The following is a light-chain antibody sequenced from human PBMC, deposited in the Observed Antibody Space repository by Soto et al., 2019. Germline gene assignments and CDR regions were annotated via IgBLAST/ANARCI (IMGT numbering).Light chain of an antibody. Sequence: QSALTQPASVSGSPGQSITISCTGTSSDVGGYNYVSWYQQHPGRAPKLIIYDVSNRPSGVSNRFSGSKSGNTASLTISGLRAEDEADYYCISYTGSSTLIFGGGTKLTVL. CDR2: DVS. J-gene: IGLJ2*01. V-gene: IGLV2-14*03. CDR1: SSDVGGYNY. CDR3: ISYTGSSTLI.